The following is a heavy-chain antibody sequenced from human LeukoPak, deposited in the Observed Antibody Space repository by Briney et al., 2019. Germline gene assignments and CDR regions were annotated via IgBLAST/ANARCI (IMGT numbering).Heavy chain of an antibody. Sequence: GASVKVSSKASGYTFTSYGISWVRQAPGQGLEWMGWISAYNGNTNYAQKLQGRVTMTTDTSTSTAYMEVRSLRSDDSAVYCCARDSSSWFPNWFDPWGRGTLLTLSS. CDR1: GYTFTSYG. J-gene: IGHJ5*02. V-gene: IGHV1-18*01. D-gene: IGHD6-13*01. CDR3: ARDSSSWFPNWFDP. CDR2: ISAYNGNT.